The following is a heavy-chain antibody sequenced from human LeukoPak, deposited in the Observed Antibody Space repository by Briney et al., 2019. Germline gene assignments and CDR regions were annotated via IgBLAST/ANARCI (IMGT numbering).Heavy chain of an antibody. CDR1: GFTCSSYG. CDR2: IWYDGTNK. Sequence: SGGSLRLSCATSGFTCSSYGMNWVRQAPGKGLEWVSLIWYDGTNKYYADSVKGRFTISRDNSRNTLYLQMNSLRAEDTAVYYCAKDLLHGFFTLDYWGQGTLVTVSS. CDR3: AKDLLHGFFTLDY. D-gene: IGHD2/OR15-2a*01. V-gene: IGHV3-33*06. J-gene: IGHJ4*02.